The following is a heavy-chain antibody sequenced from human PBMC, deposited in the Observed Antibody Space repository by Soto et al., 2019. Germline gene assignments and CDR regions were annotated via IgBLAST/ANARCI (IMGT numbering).Heavy chain of an antibody. CDR3: AKDRIAVARYISLDY. V-gene: IGHV3-NL1*01. CDR2: ISDGGSNT. D-gene: IGHD6-19*01. J-gene: IGHJ4*02. Sequence: GGSLRLSCAASGFTFSSYGMHWVRQAPGKGLEWVSVISDGGSNTYYADSVKGRFTISRDNSKNTLYLQMNSLRAEDTAVYYCAKDRIAVARYISLDYWGQGTLVTVSS. CDR1: GFTFSSYG.